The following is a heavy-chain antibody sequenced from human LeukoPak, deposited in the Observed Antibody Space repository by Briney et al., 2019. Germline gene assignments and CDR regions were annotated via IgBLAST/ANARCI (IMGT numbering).Heavy chain of an antibody. Sequence: GGSLRLSCAASGFTFSSYGMSWVRQAPGKGLEWVGRIKSKTDGGTTDYAAPVKGRFTISRDDSKNTLYLQMNSLKTEDTAVYYCTTDRGYSFGVYYYMDVWGKGTTVTVSS. D-gene: IGHD5-18*01. CDR1: GFTFSSYG. CDR2: IKSKTDGGTT. J-gene: IGHJ6*03. CDR3: TTDRGYSFGVYYYMDV. V-gene: IGHV3-15*01.